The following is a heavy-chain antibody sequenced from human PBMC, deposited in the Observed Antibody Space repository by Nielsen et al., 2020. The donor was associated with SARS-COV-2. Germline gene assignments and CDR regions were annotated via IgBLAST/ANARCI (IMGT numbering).Heavy chain of an antibody. Sequence: SETLSLTCTVFGGSIGSYYWSWIRQPPGKGLEWIGHIFNTGSTSYNPSLRSRVTILVDTSKNHFSLKLTSVTAADTAVYYCARESFRRYYDSSGYIDYWGQGTLVTVSS. CDR1: GGSIGSYY. CDR2: IFNTGST. CDR3: ARESFRRYYDSSGYIDY. D-gene: IGHD3-22*01. V-gene: IGHV4-59*13. J-gene: IGHJ4*02.